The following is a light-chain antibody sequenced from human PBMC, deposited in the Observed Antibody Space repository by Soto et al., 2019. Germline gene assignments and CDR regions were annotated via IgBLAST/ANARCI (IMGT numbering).Light chain of an antibody. J-gene: IGKJ5*01. CDR1: QSVSSY. V-gene: IGKV3-11*01. Sequence: EIVLTQSPATLSLSPGERATLSCRASQSVSSYLAWYQQKPGQAPRLLIYDASNRATGIPARFSGSGSGTDFTLTISSLEPEDFVVYYCQQRSNWPPPSITFGQGTRLEIK. CDR2: DAS. CDR3: QQRSNWPPPSIT.